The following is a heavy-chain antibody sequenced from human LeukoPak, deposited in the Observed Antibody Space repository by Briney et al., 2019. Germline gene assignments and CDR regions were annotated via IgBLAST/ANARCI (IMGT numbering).Heavy chain of an antibody. V-gene: IGHV5-51*01. CDR3: ARHFLDTAMFAFPLY. CDR2: IYPGDSDT. J-gene: IGHJ4*02. D-gene: IGHD5-18*01. CDR1: GYSFTRYW. Sequence: GESLKISCKGSGYSFTRYWIGWVRQMPGKGLEWMGIIYPGDSDTRYSPSFQGQVTISADKSISTAYLQWSSLKASDTAMYYCARHFLDTAMFAFPLYWGQGTLVTVSS.